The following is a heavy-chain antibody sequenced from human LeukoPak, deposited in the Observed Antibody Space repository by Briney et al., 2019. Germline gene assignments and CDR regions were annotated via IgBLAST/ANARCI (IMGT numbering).Heavy chain of an antibody. Sequence: PSETPSLTCTVSGGSFNIGSYYWSWIRQPAGKGLEWIGRIYTSGSTNYNPSLKSRVTISVDTSKNQFSLKLSSVTAADTAVYYCASMSGYYVPYYYYMDVWGKGTTVTVSS. CDR2: IYTSGST. V-gene: IGHV4-61*02. D-gene: IGHD3-22*01. J-gene: IGHJ6*03. CDR3: ASMSGYYVPYYYYMDV. CDR1: GGSFNIGSYY.